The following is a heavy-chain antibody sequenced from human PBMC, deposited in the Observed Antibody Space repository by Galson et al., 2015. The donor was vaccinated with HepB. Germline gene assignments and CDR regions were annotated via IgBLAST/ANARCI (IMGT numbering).Heavy chain of an antibody. CDR3: ARGVATAMLGGY. CDR2: ISYDGSNK. J-gene: IGHJ4*02. CDR1: GFTFSSYA. D-gene: IGHD5-18*01. Sequence: SLRLSCAASGFTFSSYAMHWVRQAPGKGLEWVAVISYDGSNKYYADSVKGRFTISRDNSNNTLYLQLNSLRVEDTAVYYCARGVATAMLGGYWGQGTLVTVSS. V-gene: IGHV3-30-3*01.